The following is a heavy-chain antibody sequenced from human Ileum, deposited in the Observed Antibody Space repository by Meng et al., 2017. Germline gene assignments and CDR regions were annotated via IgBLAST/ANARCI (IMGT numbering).Heavy chain of an antibody. CDR2: ISSSGSGT. V-gene: IGHV3-23*01. J-gene: IGHJ4*02. D-gene: IGHD2-15*01. CDR1: GFIFLDSA. CDR3: AKGKVGVAGSPDD. Sequence: ELQLLESGAGVVLHGGSMKLSLAASGFIFLDSAMTWVRQAPGKGLEWVSGISSSGSGTYYADSVKGRFTSSRDNSKNTLTLQMDSLRAEDTAVYYCAKGKVGVAGSPDDWGQGTLVTVSS.